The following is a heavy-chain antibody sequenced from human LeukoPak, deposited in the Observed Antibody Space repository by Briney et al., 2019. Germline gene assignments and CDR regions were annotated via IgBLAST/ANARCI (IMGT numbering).Heavy chain of an antibody. Sequence: ASVKVSCKASGYTFTSYAMNWVRQAPGQGLEWMGWINPNSGGTNYAQKFQGWVTMTRDTSISTAYMELSRLRSDDTAVYYCATGLYGSGSYFDPWGQGTLVTVSS. CDR1: GYTFTSYA. CDR3: ATGLYGSGSYFDP. J-gene: IGHJ5*02. D-gene: IGHD3-10*01. CDR2: INPNSGGT. V-gene: IGHV1-2*04.